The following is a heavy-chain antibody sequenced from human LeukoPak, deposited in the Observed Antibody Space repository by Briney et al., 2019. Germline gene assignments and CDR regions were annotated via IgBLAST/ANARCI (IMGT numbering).Heavy chain of an antibody. CDR2: NHYTGST. J-gene: IGHJ5*02. CDR3: ARGGVGFGEFVDWFDP. CDR1: GGSFSGYY. V-gene: IGHV4-59*12. Sequence: SETLSLTCAVYGGSFSGYYWTWIRQPPGKGLEWIGYNHYTGSTNHNPSLKSRVTMSVDTSKTQFSLKLSSVTAADTAVYYCARGGVGFGEFVDWFDPWGQGTLVTVSS. D-gene: IGHD3-10*01.